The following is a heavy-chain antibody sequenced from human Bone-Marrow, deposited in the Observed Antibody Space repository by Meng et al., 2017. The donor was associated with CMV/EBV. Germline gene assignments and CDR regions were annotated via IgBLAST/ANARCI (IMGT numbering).Heavy chain of an antibody. CDR3: AKDLGDIVVVVALDY. Sequence: GESLKISCAASGFTFSSYAMHWVRQAPGKGLEWVAVISYDGSNKYYADSVKGRFTISRDNSKNTLYLQMNSLRAEDTAVYYCAKDLGDIVVVVALDYWGQGTRVTVYS. J-gene: IGHJ4*02. CDR2: ISYDGSNK. CDR1: GFTFSSYA. V-gene: IGHV3-30*04. D-gene: IGHD2-15*01.